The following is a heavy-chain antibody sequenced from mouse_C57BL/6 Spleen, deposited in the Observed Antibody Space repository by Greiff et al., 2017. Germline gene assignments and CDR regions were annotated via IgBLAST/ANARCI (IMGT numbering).Heavy chain of an antibody. CDR2: IDPSDSET. J-gene: IGHJ4*01. V-gene: IGHV1-52*01. D-gene: IGHD1-1*01. CDR3: ARGATVDPYYAMDY. Sequence: QVQLQQPGAELVRPGSSVKLSCKASGYTFTSYWMHWVKQRPIQGLEWIGNIDPSDSETHYNQKFKDKATLTVDKSSSTAYMQLSSLTSEDSAVYYCARGATVDPYYAMDYWGQGTSVTVSS. CDR1: GYTFTSYW.